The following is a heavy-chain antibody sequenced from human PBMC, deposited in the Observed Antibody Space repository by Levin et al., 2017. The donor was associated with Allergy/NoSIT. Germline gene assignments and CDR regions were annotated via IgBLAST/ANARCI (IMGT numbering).Heavy chain of an antibody. CDR3: ARDLRGLSSGYYFDAFDS. Sequence: ASVKVSCKASGYTFTSYGISWVRQAPGQGLEWMGWISAYNGNTNYAQNLQGRVTMTTDTSTSTAYMELRSLRSDDTAVYYCARDLRGLSSGYYFDAFDSWGQGTMVTVSS. CDR1: GYTFTSYG. J-gene: IGHJ3*02. CDR2: ISAYNGNT. V-gene: IGHV1-18*01. D-gene: IGHD3-22*01.